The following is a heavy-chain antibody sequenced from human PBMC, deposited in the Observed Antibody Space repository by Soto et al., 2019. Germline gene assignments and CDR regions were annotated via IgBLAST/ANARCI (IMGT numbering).Heavy chain of an antibody. CDR2: ISGSGGST. CDR3: RHTSYRTGLGIPLNRSSDL. V-gene: IGHV3-23*01. Sequence: GKGLKWVSAISGSGGSTYYADSVKGRFTISRDNSKNTLYLQMNSLRAEVFFSCRSRHTSYRTGLGIPLNRSSDL. D-gene: IGHD1-26*01. J-gene: IGHJ2*01.